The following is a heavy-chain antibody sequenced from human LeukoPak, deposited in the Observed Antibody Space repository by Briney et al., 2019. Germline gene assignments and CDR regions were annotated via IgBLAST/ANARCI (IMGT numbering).Heavy chain of an antibody. J-gene: IGHJ4*02. Sequence: SGASLRLSCAASGFTFSSYAMSWVRQAPGKGLEWVSAISGSGGSTYYADSVKGRFTISRDNSKNTLYLQMNSLRAEDTAVYYCAKDGGALWFGELDYFDYWGQGTLVTVSS. D-gene: IGHD3-10*01. CDR3: AKDGGALWFGELDYFDY. CDR1: GFTFSSYA. CDR2: ISGSGGST. V-gene: IGHV3-23*01.